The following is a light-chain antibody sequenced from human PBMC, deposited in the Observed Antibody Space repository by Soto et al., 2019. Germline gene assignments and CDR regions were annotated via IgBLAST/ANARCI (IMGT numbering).Light chain of an antibody. V-gene: IGKV3D-20*01. J-gene: IGKJ2*01. CDR2: DAS. CDR3: HQYGSSPYT. CDR1: QSVCSSY. Sequence: EIVLTQSPATLSLSPGERATRSCGASQSVCSSYLAWYQQKPGLAPRLLIYDASSRATRISDRFSGSAYGPDFTLTISGLTPEDFAVYYYHQYGSSPYTFDQGTKLEIK.